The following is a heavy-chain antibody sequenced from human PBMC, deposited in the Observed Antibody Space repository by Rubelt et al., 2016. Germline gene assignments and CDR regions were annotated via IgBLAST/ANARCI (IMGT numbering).Heavy chain of an antibody. J-gene: IGHJ6*02. D-gene: IGHD3-9*01. CDR1: GFTFSSYA. CDR2: ISYDGSNK. V-gene: IGHV3-30*04. Sequence: GGGVVQPGRSLRLSCAASGFTFSSYAMHWVRQAPGKGLEWVAVISYDGSNKYYADSVKGRFTISRDNSKNTLYLQMNSLRAEDTAVYYCARDDYDILTGYPFAGMDVWGQGTTVTVSS. CDR3: ARDDYDILTGYPFAGMDV.